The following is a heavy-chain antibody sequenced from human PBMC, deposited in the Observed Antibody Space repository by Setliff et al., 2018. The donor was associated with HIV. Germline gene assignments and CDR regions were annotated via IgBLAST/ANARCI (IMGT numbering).Heavy chain of an antibody. Sequence: SETLSLTCTVSGGSISSSSYYWGWIRQPPGKGLEWIGSIYYSGSTYYNPSLKSRVTMSVDTSKNQFSLKLSSVTAADTAVYYCARAMEYSYGYVHDAFDIWGQGTMVTVSS. D-gene: IGHD5-18*01. V-gene: IGHV4-39*01. CDR2: IYYSGST. CDR1: GGSISSSSYY. J-gene: IGHJ3*02. CDR3: ARAMEYSYGYVHDAFDI.